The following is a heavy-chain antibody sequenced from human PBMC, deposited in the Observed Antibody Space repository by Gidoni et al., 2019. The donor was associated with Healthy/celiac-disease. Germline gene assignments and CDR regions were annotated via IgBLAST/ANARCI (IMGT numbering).Heavy chain of an antibody. CDR2: IYYSGST. D-gene: IGHD3-16*01. J-gene: IGHJ4*02. V-gene: IGHV4-39*01. CDR1: GGSISSSSYY. CDR3: ARLPGGVDTLDY. Sequence: QLQLQESGPGLVKPSETLSLTCTVSGGSISSSSYYWGWIRQPPGKGLEWIGSIYYSGSTYYNPSLKSRVTISVDTSKNQFSLKLSSVTAADTAVYYCARLPGGVDTLDYWGQGTLVTVSS.